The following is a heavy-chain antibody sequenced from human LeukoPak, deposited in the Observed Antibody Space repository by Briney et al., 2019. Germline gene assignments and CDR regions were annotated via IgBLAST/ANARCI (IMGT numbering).Heavy chain of an antibody. J-gene: IGHJ3*02. Sequence: GASVKVSCKASGGTFSSYTISWVRQAPGQGLEWIGRIIPILGIANYAQKFQGRVTITADKSTSTAYMELSSLRSEDTAVYYCAKVVPAALDAFDIWGQGTMVTVSS. CDR2: IIPILGIA. D-gene: IGHD2-2*01. V-gene: IGHV1-69*02. CDR3: AKVVPAALDAFDI. CDR1: GGTFSSYT.